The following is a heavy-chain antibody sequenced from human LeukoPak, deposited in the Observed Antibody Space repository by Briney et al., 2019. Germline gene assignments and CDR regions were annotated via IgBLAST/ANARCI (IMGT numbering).Heavy chain of an antibody. CDR1: GGSFSGYY. Sequence: SETLSLTCAVYGGSFSGYYWSWIRQPPGKGLEWIGEINHSGSTNYNPSLKSRVTISVDTSKNQFSLKLSSVTAADTAVYYRARGPIVLMVYARGYYFDYWGQGTLVTVSS. D-gene: IGHD2-8*01. CDR3: ARGPIVLMVYARGYYFDY. V-gene: IGHV4-34*01. CDR2: INHSGST. J-gene: IGHJ4*02.